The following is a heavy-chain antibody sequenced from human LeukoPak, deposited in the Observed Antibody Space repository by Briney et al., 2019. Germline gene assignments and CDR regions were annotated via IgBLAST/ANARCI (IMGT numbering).Heavy chain of an antibody. CDR1: GGSFSGYY. J-gene: IGHJ6*04. CDR2: INHSGST. CDR3: ARGRGYCSSTSCPQGYYYGMDV. D-gene: IGHD2-2*01. V-gene: IGHV4-34*01. Sequence: PSETLSLTCAVYGGSFSGYYWSWIRQPPGKGLEWIGEINHSGSTNYNPSLKSRVTISGDTSKHQFSLKLSSVTAADTAVYYCARGRGYCSSTSCPQGYYYGMDVWGKGTTVTVSS.